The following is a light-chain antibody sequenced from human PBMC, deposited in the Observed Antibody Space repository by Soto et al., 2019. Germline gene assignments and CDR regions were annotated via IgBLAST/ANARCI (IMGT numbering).Light chain of an antibody. CDR2: DAS. J-gene: IGKJ2*01. CDR1: QSVTNS. CDR3: QQRYSWPPMYT. V-gene: IGKV3-11*01. Sequence: VLTQSPATLSLSPGERATLSCRASQSVTNSLVWYQQRPGQAPRLLIYDASKRATGIPARFSGSGSGTDSTLTISSLEPEDFALYYCQQRYSWPPMYTFGQGTKLEIK.